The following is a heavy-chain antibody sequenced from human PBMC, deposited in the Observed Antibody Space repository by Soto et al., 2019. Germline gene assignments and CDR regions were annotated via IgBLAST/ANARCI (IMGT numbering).Heavy chain of an antibody. J-gene: IGHJ6*02. CDR2: IIPIVGTT. V-gene: IGHV1-69*01. D-gene: IGHD7-27*01. CDR3: AAELGCGKSSGA. CDR1: GDTFKNCV. Sequence: QVQVVQSGVEVRRPGSSVKVSCKASGDTFKNCVISWVRQAPGQGIVWMGGIIPIVGTTDLAQRVQGRLTTTTDESTTTAHTELRRLRSEDTATYYCAAELGCGKSSGAWGQGTTVIVSS.